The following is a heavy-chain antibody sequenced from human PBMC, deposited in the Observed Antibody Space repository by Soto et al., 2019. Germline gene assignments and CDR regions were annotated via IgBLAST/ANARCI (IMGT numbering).Heavy chain of an antibody. CDR3: ARALVATAYYDAFDI. CDR1: GGSISSYY. Sequence: QVQLQESGPGLVKPSETLSLTCTVSGGSISSYYWSWIRQPPGKGLEWIGYIYYSGSTNYNPSLTSRVTISVDTSTNQFSLKLSSVTAADTAVYYCARALVATAYYDAFDIWGQGTMVTVSS. V-gene: IGHV4-59*01. J-gene: IGHJ3*02. CDR2: IYYSGST. D-gene: IGHD5-12*01.